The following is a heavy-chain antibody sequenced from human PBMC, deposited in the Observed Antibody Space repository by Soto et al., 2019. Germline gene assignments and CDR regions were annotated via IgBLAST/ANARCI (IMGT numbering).Heavy chain of an antibody. Sequence: VASVKVSCKASGYTFTSYDINWVRQATGQGLEWMGWMNPNSGNTGYAQKFQGRVTMTRNTSISTAYMELSSLRSEDTAVYYCARGSPHDYGGNSGLDYWGQGTLVTVSS. CDR3: ARGSPHDYGGNSGLDY. J-gene: IGHJ4*02. CDR1: GYTFTSYD. CDR2: MNPNSGNT. V-gene: IGHV1-8*01. D-gene: IGHD4-17*01.